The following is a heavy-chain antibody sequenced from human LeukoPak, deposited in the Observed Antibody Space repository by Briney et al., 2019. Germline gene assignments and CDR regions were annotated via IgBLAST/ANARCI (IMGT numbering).Heavy chain of an antibody. CDR1: GYSFTSYW. CDR3: ASSSGRPPYYFDY. CDR2: IYPGDSDT. D-gene: IGHD6-19*01. Sequence: GESLRISCKGSGYSFTSYWIGWVRQMPGKGLEWMGIIYPGDSDTRYSPSFQGQATISADKSISTAYLQWSSLKASDTAMYYCASSSGRPPYYFDYWGQGTLVTVSS. J-gene: IGHJ4*02. V-gene: IGHV5-51*01.